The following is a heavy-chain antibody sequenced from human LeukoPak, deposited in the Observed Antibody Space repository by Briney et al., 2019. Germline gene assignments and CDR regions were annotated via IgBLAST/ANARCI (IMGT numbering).Heavy chain of an antibody. CDR2: INHSGST. V-gene: IGHV4-34*01. CDR1: GGSFKNYY. Sequence: PSETLSLTCAVYGGSFKNYYWNWIRQSPGKGLEWVGEINHSGSTNYNPSLKSRVTISVDTSKNQFSLKLSSVTAADTAVYYCASGYSYGYFDYWGQGTLVTVSS. D-gene: IGHD5-18*01. CDR3: ASGYSYGYFDY. J-gene: IGHJ4*02.